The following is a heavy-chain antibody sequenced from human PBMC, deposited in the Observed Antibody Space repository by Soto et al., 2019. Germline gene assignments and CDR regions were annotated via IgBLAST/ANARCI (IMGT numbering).Heavy chain of an antibody. V-gene: IGHV4-38-2*02. J-gene: IGHJ4*02. Sequence: SETLSLTCSVSGFAISRGYYWSWVRQPPGKGLEWVGSIYPSVSHYHNPSLATRLRLSIDTSKNEFTINLTSVTAADTALYWCARVRVGTTVFDNWGQGIKVTVSS. CDR1: GFAISRGYY. CDR2: IYPSVSH. CDR3: ARVRVGTTVFDN. D-gene: IGHD1-1*01.